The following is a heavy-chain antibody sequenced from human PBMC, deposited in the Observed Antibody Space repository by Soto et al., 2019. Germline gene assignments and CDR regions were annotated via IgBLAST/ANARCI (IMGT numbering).Heavy chain of an antibody. D-gene: IGHD3-22*01. CDR2: ISGSGGST. V-gene: IGHV3-23*01. CDR3: AKEGYTYYHDSSCPY. CDR1: GFTFSSYA. Sequence: GGSLRLSCAASGFTFSSYAMSWVRQAPGKGLEWVSTISGSGGSTYYADSVKGRFTISRDDSKNTLYLQMNSLRAEDTAGYYCAKEGYTYYHDSSCPYWGQGTLVTVSS. J-gene: IGHJ4*02.